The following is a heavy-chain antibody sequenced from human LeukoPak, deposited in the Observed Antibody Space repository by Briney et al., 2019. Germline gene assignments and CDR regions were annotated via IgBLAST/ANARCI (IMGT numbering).Heavy chain of an antibody. J-gene: IGHJ5*02. D-gene: IGHD2-21*01. CDR1: GFTFSSHG. V-gene: IGHV3-23*01. Sequence: PGRSLRLSCAASGFTFSSHGMSWVRQAPGKGLEWVSAISGSGGSTYYADSVKGRFTISRDNSKNSLYLQMNSLRAEDTAVYYCARDYGEAINWFDPWGQGTLVTVSS. CDR3: ARDYGEAINWFDP. CDR2: ISGSGGST.